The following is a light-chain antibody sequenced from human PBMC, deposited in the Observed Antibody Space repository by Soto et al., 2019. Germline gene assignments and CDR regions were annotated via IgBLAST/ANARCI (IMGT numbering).Light chain of an antibody. V-gene: IGLV2-8*01. CDR3: TSPAGTNHFPYV. CDR1: SRDVGAYNY. CDR2: EVT. Sequence: QSALTQPPSASGSPGQSVTISCTGTSRDVGAYNYVSWYQHRPGKAPKLMIYEVTKRPSGVPDRFSGAKSGNTASLTVSGLQAEDEADYYCTSPAGTNHFPYVFGTGTKLTVL. J-gene: IGLJ1*01.